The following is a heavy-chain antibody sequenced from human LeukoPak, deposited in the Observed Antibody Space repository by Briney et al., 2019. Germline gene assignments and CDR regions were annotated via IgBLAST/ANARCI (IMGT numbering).Heavy chain of an antibody. D-gene: IGHD3-22*01. CDR3: ATAYYYDSSGLNGMDV. Sequence: ASVQVSCKVSGYTLTELSMHWVRQAPGKGLEWMGGFDPEDGETIYAQKFQGRVTMTEDTSTDTAYMELSSLRSEDTAVYYCATAYYYDSSGLNGMDVWGQGTTVTASS. J-gene: IGHJ6*02. V-gene: IGHV1-24*01. CDR2: FDPEDGET. CDR1: GYTLTELS.